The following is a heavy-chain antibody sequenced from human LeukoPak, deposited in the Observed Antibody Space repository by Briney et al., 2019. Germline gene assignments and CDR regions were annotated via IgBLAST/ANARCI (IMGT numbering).Heavy chain of an antibody. CDR1: GGSISSSNW. Sequence: SGTLSLTCAVSGGSISSSNWWSWVRQPPGKGLEWIGEIYHSGSTNYNPPLKSRVTISVDKSKNQFSLKLSSVTAADTAVYYCARGGRFHVIGMIVVVTPPFDYWGQGTLVTVSS. V-gene: IGHV4-4*02. D-gene: IGHD3-22*01. CDR3: ARGGRFHVIGMIVVVTPPFDY. J-gene: IGHJ4*02. CDR2: IYHSGST.